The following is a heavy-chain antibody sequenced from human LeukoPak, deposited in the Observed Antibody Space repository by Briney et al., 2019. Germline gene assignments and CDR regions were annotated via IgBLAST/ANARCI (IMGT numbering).Heavy chain of an antibody. V-gene: IGHV3-21*04. D-gene: IGHD4-17*01. J-gene: IGHJ1*01. CDR1: GFTFSNYG. CDR2: ISSSSRHI. CDR3: VRDFSTVTTAYLHH. Sequence: GGSLRLSCSASGFTFSNYGMSWVRQAPGKGLEWVSSISSSSRHIYYADSVKGRFTIFRDDAKNSLFLQMDSLRVEDTAMYYCVRDFSTVTTAYLHHWGQGTLLTVSS.